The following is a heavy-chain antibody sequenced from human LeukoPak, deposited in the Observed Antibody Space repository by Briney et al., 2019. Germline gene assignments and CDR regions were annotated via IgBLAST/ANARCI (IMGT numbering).Heavy chain of an antibody. CDR3: AREKEYGSGSLSGAFDI. V-gene: IGHV4-59*01. CDR2: IYYSGST. J-gene: IGHJ3*02. D-gene: IGHD3-10*01. CDR1: GGSISSYY. Sequence: SSETLSLTCTASGGSISSYYWSWIRQPPGKGLEWIGYIYYSGSTNYNPSLKSRVTISVDTSKNQFSLKLSSVTAADTAVYYCAREKEYGSGSLSGAFDIWGQGTMVTVSS.